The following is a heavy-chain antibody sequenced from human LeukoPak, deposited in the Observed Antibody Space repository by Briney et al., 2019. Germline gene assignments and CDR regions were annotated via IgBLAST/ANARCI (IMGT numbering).Heavy chain of an antibody. J-gene: IGHJ6*02. CDR3: AKDGGGYSYYGMDV. D-gene: IGHD5-12*01. CDR2: ISWNSGNI. CDR1: GFTLDDYA. V-gene: IGHV3-9*01. Sequence: GRSLRLSCAASGFTLDDYAMHSVRQAPGKGPEWVSGISWNSGNIGYEDSMKGRLTISRDNAKIYLYLQMNSLRAEDTALYYCAKDGGGYSYYGMDVWGQGTTVTVSS.